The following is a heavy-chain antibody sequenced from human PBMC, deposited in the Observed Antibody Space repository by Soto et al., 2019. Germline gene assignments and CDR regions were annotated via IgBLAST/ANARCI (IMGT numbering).Heavy chain of an antibody. D-gene: IGHD6-13*01. CDR3: ATRGRVAATGPNWFDP. CDR1: GFTVSSKY. Sequence: EVQQVESGGDLVQPGGSLRLSCAASGFTVSSKYMGWVRQAPGKGLEWVSVIYTGGETHYADSVKDRFVISRDSSKNMLSLQMNSLRAEDTAVYYCATRGRVAATGPNWFDPWGQGTLVTVSS. CDR2: IYTGGET. J-gene: IGHJ5*02. V-gene: IGHV3-66*01.